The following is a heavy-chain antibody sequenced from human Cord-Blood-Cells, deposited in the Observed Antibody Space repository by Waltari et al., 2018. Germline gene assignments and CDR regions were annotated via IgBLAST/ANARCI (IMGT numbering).Heavy chain of an antibody. J-gene: IGHJ3*02. CDR2: IIPIFGTA. CDR1: GGTFSSYA. V-gene: IGHV1-69*06. CDR3: ARRGSGWYRDAFDI. Sequence: QVQLVQSGAEVKKPGSSVQVSCKASGGTFSSYAISWVRQAPGQGLEWMGGIIPIFGTANYAQKFQGRVTITADKSTSTAYMELSSLRSEDTAVYYCARRGSGWYRDAFDIWGQGTMVTVSS. D-gene: IGHD6-19*01.